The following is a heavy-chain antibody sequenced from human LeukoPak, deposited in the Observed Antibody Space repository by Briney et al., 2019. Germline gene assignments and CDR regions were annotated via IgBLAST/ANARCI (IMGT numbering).Heavy chain of an antibody. V-gene: IGHV3-30*18. CDR2: ISYDESNK. CDR1: GFTFSSYG. J-gene: IGHJ1*01. Sequence: PGRSLRLSCAASGFTFSSYGMHWVRQAPGKGLEWVAVISYDESNKYYADSVKGRFTISRDNSKNTLYLQMNSLRAEDTAVYYCAKDCYGGIAAAGTYFQHWGQGTLVTVSS. CDR3: AKDCYGGIAAAGTYFQH. D-gene: IGHD6-13*01.